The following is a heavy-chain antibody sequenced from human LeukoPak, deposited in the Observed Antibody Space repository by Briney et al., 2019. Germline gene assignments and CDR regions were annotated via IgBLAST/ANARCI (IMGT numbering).Heavy chain of an antibody. Sequence: GRSLRLSCAASGFTFSSYGMHWVRQAPGKGLAWVAVIWYDGSNKYYADSVKGRFTISRDNSKNTLYLQMNSLRAEDTAVYYCAKDGPYYFDYWGQGTLVTVSS. CDR3: AKDGPYYFDY. J-gene: IGHJ4*02. V-gene: IGHV3-33*06. CDR1: GFTFSSYG. CDR2: IWYDGSNK.